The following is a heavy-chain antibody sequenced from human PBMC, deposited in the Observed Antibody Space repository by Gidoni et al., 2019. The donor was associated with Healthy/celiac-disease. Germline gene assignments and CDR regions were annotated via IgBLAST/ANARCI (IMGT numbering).Heavy chain of an antibody. J-gene: IGHJ4*02. CDR2: ISGSGGST. D-gene: IGHD3-10*01. Sequence: EVQLLESGGGLVQPGGSLRLSCAASGFTFSSYAMSWVRQAPGKGLEWVSAISGSGGSTYYADSVKGRFTISRDNSKNTLYLQMNSLRAEDTAVYYCAKIRPIYGSGSQYYFDYWGQGTLVTVSS. V-gene: IGHV3-23*01. CDR3: AKIRPIYGSGSQYYFDY. CDR1: GFTFSSYA.